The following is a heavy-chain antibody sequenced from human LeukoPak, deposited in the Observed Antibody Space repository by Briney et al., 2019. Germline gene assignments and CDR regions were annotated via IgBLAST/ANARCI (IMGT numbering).Heavy chain of an antibody. D-gene: IGHD3-16*02. CDR2: MNPNSGNT. Sequence: GASVKVSCKASGYTFTSYDINWVRQATGQGLEWMGWMNPNSGNTGYAQKFQGRVTMTRNTSISTAYMELSSLRSEDTAVYYCAGGLDVWGSYRSVGYWGQGTLVTVSS. CDR1: GYTFTSYD. V-gene: IGHV1-8*01. J-gene: IGHJ4*02. CDR3: AGGLDVWGSYRSVGY.